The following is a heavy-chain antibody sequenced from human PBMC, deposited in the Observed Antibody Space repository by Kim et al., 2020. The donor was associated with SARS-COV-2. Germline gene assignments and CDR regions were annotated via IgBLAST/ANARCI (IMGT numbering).Heavy chain of an antibody. D-gene: IGHD3-10*01. V-gene: IGHV1-69*13. CDR2: IIPIFGTA. CDR1: GGTFSSYA. CDR3: ARFPWLTYYYGSGSHPGASYYFDY. Sequence: SVKVSCKASGGTFSSYAISWVRQAPGQGLEWMGGIIPIFGTANYAQKFQGRVTITADESTSTAYMELSSLRSEDTAVYYCARFPWLTYYYGSGSHPGASYYFDYWGQGTLVTVSS. J-gene: IGHJ4*02.